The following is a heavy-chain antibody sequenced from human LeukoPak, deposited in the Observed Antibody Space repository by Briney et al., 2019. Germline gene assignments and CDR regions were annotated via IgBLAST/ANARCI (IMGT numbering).Heavy chain of an antibody. CDR1: GNTFTADF. CDR3: AREVGYNYDF. V-gene: IGHV1-2*02. D-gene: IGHD1-26*01. J-gene: IGHJ4*02. CDR2: INPKSGGT. Sequence: ASVKVSCKASGNTFTADFLHWVRQAPGQGLEWMGWINPKSGGTYYAQRFQVRVTMSRDTSITTAYMEVTSLRSDDTAVYYCAREVGYNYDFWGQGTLVTVSS.